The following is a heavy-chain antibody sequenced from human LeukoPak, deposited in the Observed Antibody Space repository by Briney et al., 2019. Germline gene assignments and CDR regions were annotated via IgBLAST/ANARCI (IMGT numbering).Heavy chain of an antibody. CDR2: ISGSGGST. CDR1: GFTFSSYA. D-gene: IGHD3-3*01. J-gene: IGHJ4*02. CDR3: TKERGHVLRFLEWLGYFDY. Sequence: GGSLRLSCAASGFTFSSYAMSWVRQAPGKGLEWVSAISGSGGSTYYADSVKGRFTISRDNSKNTLYLQMNSLRAEDTAVYYCTKERGHVLRFLEWLGYFDYWGQGTLVTVSS. V-gene: IGHV3-23*01.